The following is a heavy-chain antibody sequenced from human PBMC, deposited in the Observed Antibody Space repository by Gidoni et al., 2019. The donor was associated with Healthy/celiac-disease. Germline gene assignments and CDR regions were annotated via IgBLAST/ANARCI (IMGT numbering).Heavy chain of an antibody. CDR3: ARSIAVAGTGGDY. Sequence: QVQLVESGGGVVQPGRSLRLSCAASGFTFSSYAMHWVRQAPGKGLEWVAVISYDGSNKYYADSVKGRFTISRDNSKNTLYLQMNSLRAEDTAVYYCARSIAVAGTGGDYWGQGTLVTVSS. D-gene: IGHD6-19*01. CDR1: GFTFSSYA. CDR2: ISYDGSNK. J-gene: IGHJ4*02. V-gene: IGHV3-30*01.